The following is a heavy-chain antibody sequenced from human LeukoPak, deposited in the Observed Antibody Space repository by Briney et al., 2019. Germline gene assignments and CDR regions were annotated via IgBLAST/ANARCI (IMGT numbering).Heavy chain of an antibody. Sequence: SETLSLTCAVSGGSISSGGYSWSWIRQPPGKGLEWIGYIYHSGSTYYNPSLKSRVTISVDRSKNQFSLKLSSATAADTAVYYCARYQIAAAATSGWFDPWGQGTLVTVSS. CDR1: GGSISSGGYS. V-gene: IGHV4-30-2*01. J-gene: IGHJ5*02. D-gene: IGHD6-13*01. CDR3: ARYQIAAAATSGWFDP. CDR2: IYHSGST.